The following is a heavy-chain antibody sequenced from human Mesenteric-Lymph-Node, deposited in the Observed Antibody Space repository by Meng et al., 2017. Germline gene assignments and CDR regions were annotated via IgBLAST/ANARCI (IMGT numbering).Heavy chain of an antibody. D-gene: IGHD1-7*01. Sequence: TLKESCPTLGKPTQTLTSTCTFSGFSLSTGGVGVGWIRQPPGKALEWLGIIYWDDDKRYSPSLKSRLTITKDTSKNQVVLIMTNMDPVDTAKYYCAHVSYRGSGTYSAEYFQDWGQGTLVTVSS. V-gene: IGHV2-5*02. CDR2: IYWDDDK. J-gene: IGHJ1*01. CDR1: GFSLSTGGVG. CDR3: AHVSYRGSGTYSAEYFQD.